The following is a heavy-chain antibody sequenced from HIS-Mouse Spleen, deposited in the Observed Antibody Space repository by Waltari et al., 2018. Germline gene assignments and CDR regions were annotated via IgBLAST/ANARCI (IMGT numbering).Heavy chain of an antibody. CDR2: IYYRGST. V-gene: IGHV4-39*07. Sequence: QLQLQESGPGLVKPSETLSLTCTVSGGSISSSSYYWGWIRQPPGKGLEWSGSIYYRGSTYSNPSLKSRVTISVDTSKNQFSLKLSSVTAADTAVYYCAREIPYSSSWYDWYFDLWGRGTLVTVSS. J-gene: IGHJ2*01. CDR1: GGSISSSSYY. D-gene: IGHD6-13*01. CDR3: AREIPYSSSWYDWYFDL.